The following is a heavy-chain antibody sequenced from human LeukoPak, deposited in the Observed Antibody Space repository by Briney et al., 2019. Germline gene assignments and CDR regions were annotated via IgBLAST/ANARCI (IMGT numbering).Heavy chain of an antibody. J-gene: IGHJ3*02. V-gene: IGHV4-59*01. CDR2: IYYSGST. CDR1: GGSISSYY. Sequence: SETLSLTCTVSGGSISSYYWSWIRQPPGKGLEWIGYIYYSGSTNYNPSLKSRVTISIDTSKNQFSLKLSSVTAADTAVYYCARSDTYCSGGSCPPNTFDALDIWGQGTMVTVSS. D-gene: IGHD2-15*01. CDR3: ARSDTYCSGGSCPPNTFDALDI.